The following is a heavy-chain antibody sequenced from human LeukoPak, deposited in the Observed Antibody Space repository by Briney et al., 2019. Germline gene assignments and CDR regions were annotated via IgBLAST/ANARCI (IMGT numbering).Heavy chain of an antibody. CDR3: ARVGLGPYCGYDCYWGYFDS. D-gene: IGHD2-21*02. CDR2: IYYSGST. J-gene: IGHJ4*02. V-gene: IGHV4-39*07. CDR1: GDSITSNSYY. Sequence: SETLSLTCIVSGDSITSNSYYWGWIRQPPGKGLEWIGTIYYSGSTYDNPSLRSRLTISVDTSKNQFSLKLSSVTAADTAVYYCARVGLGPYCGYDCYWGYFDSWGQGTLVTVSS.